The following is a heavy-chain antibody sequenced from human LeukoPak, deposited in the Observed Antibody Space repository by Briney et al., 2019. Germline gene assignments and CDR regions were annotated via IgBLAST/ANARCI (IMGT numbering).Heavy chain of an antibody. D-gene: IGHD3-22*01. CDR1: GGTFSSYA. Sequence: ASVKVSCKASGGTFSSYAISWVRQAPGQGLEWMGRIIPILGIANYAQKFQGRVTITADKSTSTAYMELSSLRSEDTAVYYCARAERGYYDSSGYYAFDIWGQGTMVTVSS. V-gene: IGHV1-69*04. CDR3: ARAERGYYDSSGYYAFDI. J-gene: IGHJ3*02. CDR2: IIPILGIA.